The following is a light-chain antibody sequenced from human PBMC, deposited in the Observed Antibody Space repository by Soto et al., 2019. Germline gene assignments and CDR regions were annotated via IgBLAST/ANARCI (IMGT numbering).Light chain of an antibody. J-gene: IGKJ2*01. CDR2: NAF. CDR3: QQYGVSPMYT. V-gene: IGKV3-20*01. CDR1: QSVRDSR. Sequence: EIVLTQSPGTLSLSPGERATLSCRASQSVRDSRLAWYQQKPGQGPRLLIYNAFSRVTGIPDRFSGSGSGTDFTLTISRLEPEDFAVYYCQQYGVSPMYTFGQGTKLGVK.